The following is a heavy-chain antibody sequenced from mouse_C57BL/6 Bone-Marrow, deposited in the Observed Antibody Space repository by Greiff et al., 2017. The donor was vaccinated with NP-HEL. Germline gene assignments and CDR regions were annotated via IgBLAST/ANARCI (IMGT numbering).Heavy chain of an antibody. Sequence: VQRVESGPGLVAPSQSLSITCTVSGFSLPSYGVDWVRPPPGKGLDWLGVIWGGGGTNYTSALMSRLSLSKDNSKSQVFLKMNSLQTDDTAMYYCAKHAGWRGYFDVWGTGTTVTVSS. D-gene: IGHD2-3*01. CDR2: IWGGGGT. J-gene: IGHJ1*03. CDR1: GFSLPSYG. CDR3: AKHAGWRGYFDV. V-gene: IGHV2-9*01.